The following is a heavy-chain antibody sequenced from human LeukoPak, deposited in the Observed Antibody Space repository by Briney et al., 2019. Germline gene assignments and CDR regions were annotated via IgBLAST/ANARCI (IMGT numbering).Heavy chain of an antibody. J-gene: IGHJ4*02. V-gene: IGHV3-48*03. CDR3: ARVGLVVPAAAHFDS. D-gene: IGHD2-2*01. CDR2: ISSTGTTI. Sequence: PGGSLRLSCAASGFTFSSYEMDWARQAPGKGLEWVSYISSTGTTIYYADSVKGRFTISRDNAKKSLYLQMNSLRVEDTAVYYCARVGLVVPAAAHFDSWGQGTLVTVSS. CDR1: GFTFSSYE.